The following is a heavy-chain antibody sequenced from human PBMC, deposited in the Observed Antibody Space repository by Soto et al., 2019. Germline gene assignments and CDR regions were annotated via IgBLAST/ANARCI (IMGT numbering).Heavy chain of an antibody. Sequence: GASVKVSCKASGGTFSSYAISWVRQAPGQGLEWMGGIIPIFGTANYAQKFQGRVTITADESTSTAYMELSSLRSEDTAVYYCARVPHDYYDSSGYYQLDYWGQGTLVTVSS. V-gene: IGHV1-69*13. J-gene: IGHJ4*02. D-gene: IGHD3-22*01. CDR1: GGTFSSYA. CDR3: ARVPHDYYDSSGYYQLDY. CDR2: IIPIFGTA.